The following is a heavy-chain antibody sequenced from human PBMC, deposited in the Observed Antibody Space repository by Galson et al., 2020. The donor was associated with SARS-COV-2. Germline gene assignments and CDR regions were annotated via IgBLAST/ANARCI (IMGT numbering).Heavy chain of an antibody. CDR2: ISWHGGTP. D-gene: IGHD3-3*01. CDR1: GFIFNDYA. CDR3: AKVRSGDYDFVSGYSRDAFDI. J-gene: IGHJ3*02. Sequence: GGSLRLSCAASGFIFNDYAMHWVRQAPGKGLEWVSGISWHGGTPGYADSVKGRFTISRDRDKNSLYLQMDILRPEDTALYYCAKVRSGDYDFVSGYSRDAFDIWGQGTMVTVSS. V-gene: IGHV3-9*01.